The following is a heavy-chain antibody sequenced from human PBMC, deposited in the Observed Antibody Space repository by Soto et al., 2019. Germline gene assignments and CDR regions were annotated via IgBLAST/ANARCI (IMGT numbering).Heavy chain of an antibody. Sequence: PGGSLRLSCAASGFTFSSYAMHWVRQAPGKGLEWVAVISYDGSNKYYADSVKGRFTISRDNSKNTLYLQMNSLRAEDTAVYYCARNTWELLLGLFDYWGQGTLVTVSS. CDR2: ISYDGSNK. J-gene: IGHJ4*02. V-gene: IGHV3-30-3*01. D-gene: IGHD1-26*01. CDR1: GFTFSSYA. CDR3: ARNTWELLLGLFDY.